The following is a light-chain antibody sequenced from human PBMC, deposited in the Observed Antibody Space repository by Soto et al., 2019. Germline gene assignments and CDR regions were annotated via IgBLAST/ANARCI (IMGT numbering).Light chain of an antibody. CDR1: SSDVGSYNL. CDR2: EDT. CDR3: CSYAGSGTFVL. Sequence: QSALTQPASVSGSPGQSITISCIGTSSDVGSYNLVSWYQQHPGKVPKLIIYEDTKRPSGVSNRFSGSKSGNTAPLTISGLQAEDEGDYYCCSYAGSGTFVLFGGGTKVTVL. J-gene: IGLJ2*01. V-gene: IGLV2-23*01.